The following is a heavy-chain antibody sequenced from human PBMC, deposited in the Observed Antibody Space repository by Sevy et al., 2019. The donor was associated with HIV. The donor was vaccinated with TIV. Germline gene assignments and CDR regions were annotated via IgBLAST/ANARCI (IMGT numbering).Heavy chain of an antibody. CDR3: ARDLESIAVAGPY. CDR1: GGSISSYY. V-gene: IGHV4-4*07. D-gene: IGHD6-19*01. J-gene: IGHJ4*02. Sequence: SETLSLTCTVSGGSISSYYWSWIRQPAGKGLEWIGRIYTSGSTNYNPSLRSRVTMSVDTSKNQFSLKLGSVTAADTAVYYCARDLESIAVAGPYWGQGTLVTVSS. CDR2: IYTSGST.